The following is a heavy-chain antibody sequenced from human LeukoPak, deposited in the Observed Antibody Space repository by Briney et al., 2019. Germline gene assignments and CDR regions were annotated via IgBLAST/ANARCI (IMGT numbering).Heavy chain of an antibody. D-gene: IGHD6-13*01. V-gene: IGHV3-23*01. CDR3: AKDRGYSSSWLNY. CDR1: GFTFSSYA. J-gene: IGHJ4*02. CDR2: ISGGGGST. Sequence: GGSLRLSCAASGFTFSSYAMSWVRQAPGKGLEWVSAISGGGGSTYYADSVKGRFTISRDNSKNTLYLQMNSLRAEDTAVYYCAKDRGYSSSWLNYWGQGTLVTVSS.